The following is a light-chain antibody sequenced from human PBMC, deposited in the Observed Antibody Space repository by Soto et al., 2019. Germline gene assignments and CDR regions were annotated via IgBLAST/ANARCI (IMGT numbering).Light chain of an antibody. J-gene: IGKJ2*01. CDR1: QSVSSY. V-gene: IGKV3-11*01. CDR3: QHRRNWPHLYT. CDR2: DAS. Sequence: EIVLTQPPSTLSLSPGERATLSCRASQSVSSYLAWYQQKPGQAPRLLIYDASNLATGIPARFSGGGSGTDLTLTISSLEPEDFAGYYCQHRRNWPHLYTFGQGTKLEIK.